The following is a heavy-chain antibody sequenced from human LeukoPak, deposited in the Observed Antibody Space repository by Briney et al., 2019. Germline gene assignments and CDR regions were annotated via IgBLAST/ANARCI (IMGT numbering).Heavy chain of an antibody. CDR2: ISNTRIT. Sequence: SETLTLTCTVSGGSISTYYWNWIRQPPGKGLEWIGYISNTRITTYNPSLKSRVTISVDTSKSQFSLKLSSVTAADTAVYYCARSGGYSSSWSLWGQGTLVTVSS. CDR3: ARSGGYSSSWSL. CDR1: GGSISTYY. J-gene: IGHJ4*02. V-gene: IGHV4-59*01. D-gene: IGHD6-13*01.